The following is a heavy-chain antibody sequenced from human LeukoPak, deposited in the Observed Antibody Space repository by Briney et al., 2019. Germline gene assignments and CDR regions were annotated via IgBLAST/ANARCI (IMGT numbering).Heavy chain of an antibody. D-gene: IGHD3-9*01. V-gene: IGHV3-23*01. CDR3: AKDVNRYFDWLSPYFDY. CDR1: GFTFSNYA. CDR2: ISGNGDIT. Sequence: GGSLRLSCAASGFTFSNYAMSWVRQAPGKGLEWVSAISGNGDITYYTDSVKGRFTISRDNSKNTLYLQMNSLRAEDTAVYYCAKDVNRYFDWLSPYFDYWGQGTLVTVSS. J-gene: IGHJ4*02.